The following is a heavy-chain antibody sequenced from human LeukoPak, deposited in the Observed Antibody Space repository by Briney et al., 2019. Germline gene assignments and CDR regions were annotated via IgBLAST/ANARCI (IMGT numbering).Heavy chain of an antibody. CDR1: GYAFTSYD. D-gene: IGHD4-23*01. Sequence: ASVKVSCKASGYAFTSYDINWVRQATGQGLEWMGWMSPNSDNTGYAQKFQGRVTFTRDTSISTAYMELRSLTSEDTAVYYCARDYGGSSGWFDPWGQGTLVTVSS. V-gene: IGHV1-8*01. CDR2: MSPNSDNT. CDR3: ARDYGGSSGWFDP. J-gene: IGHJ5*02.